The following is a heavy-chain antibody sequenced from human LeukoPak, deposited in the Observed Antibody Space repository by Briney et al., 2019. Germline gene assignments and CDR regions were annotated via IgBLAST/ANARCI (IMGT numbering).Heavy chain of an antibody. V-gene: IGHV4-59*08. CDR3: ATHYDVLTGYAAAAFDI. D-gene: IGHD3-9*01. CDR2: IYYSGTT. J-gene: IGHJ3*02. CDR1: GGSISPYY. Sequence: PSETLSLTCTVSGGSISPYYWSWIRQPPGKGLEWIGYIYYSGTTHYNPSLKSRVTMSVDTSKNQFSLKLSSVTAADTAVYYCATHYDVLTGYAAAAFDIWGQGTMVTVSS.